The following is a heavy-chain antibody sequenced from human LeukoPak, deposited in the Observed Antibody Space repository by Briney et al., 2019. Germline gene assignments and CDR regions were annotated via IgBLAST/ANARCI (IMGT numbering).Heavy chain of an antibody. CDR2: ISSSSSYI. J-gene: IGHJ3*02. CDR1: GFTFSSYS. D-gene: IGHD5-12*01. CDR3: WARQDAFDI. Sequence: GGSLRLSCAASGFTFSSYSMNWVRQAPGKGLEWVSSISSSSSYIYYADSVKGRSTISRDNAKNSLYLQMNSLRAEDTAVYYCWARQDAFDIWGQGTMVTVSS. V-gene: IGHV3-21*01.